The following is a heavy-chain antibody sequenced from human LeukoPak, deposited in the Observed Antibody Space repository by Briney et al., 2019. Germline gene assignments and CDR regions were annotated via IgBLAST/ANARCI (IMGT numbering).Heavy chain of an antibody. CDR1: GFTFSSYS. CDR3: ARDGVRGRLGY. V-gene: IGHV3-48*01. D-gene: IGHD1-26*01. CDR2: ISSSSSTI. Sequence: PGGSLRLSCAASGFTFSSYSMNWVRQAPGKGLEWVSYISSSSSTIYYADSVKGRFTISRDNSKNTLYLQMNSLRAEDTAVYYCARDGVRGRLGYWGQGTLVTVSS. J-gene: IGHJ4*02.